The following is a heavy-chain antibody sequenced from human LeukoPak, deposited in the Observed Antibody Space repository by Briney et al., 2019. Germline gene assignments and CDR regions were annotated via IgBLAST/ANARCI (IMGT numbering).Heavy chain of an antibody. D-gene: IGHD3-22*01. V-gene: IGHV4-4*07. Sequence: SETLSLTCTVSGGSISSSYWSWIRQPAGKGLEWIGRIYTSGRTNNNPSLKSRVTMSVDTSKNQLSLKLSSVTAADTAVYYCARQGIVVVEIDYWGQGTLVTVSS. CDR1: GGSISSSY. J-gene: IGHJ4*02. CDR2: IYTSGRT. CDR3: ARQGIVVVEIDY.